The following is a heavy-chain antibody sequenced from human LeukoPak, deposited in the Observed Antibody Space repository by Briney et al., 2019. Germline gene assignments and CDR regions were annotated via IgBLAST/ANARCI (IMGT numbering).Heavy chain of an antibody. Sequence: GGSLRLSCAASGFTFSSYSMNWVRQAPGKGLEWISYISGRTGTMYYADSVQGRFTISRDNAKNSLYLQLNSLRAEDTAVYYCARVGILTGYSFDYWGQGTLVTVSS. CDR2: ISGRTGTM. D-gene: IGHD3-9*01. CDR1: GFTFSSYS. CDR3: ARVGILTGYSFDY. V-gene: IGHV3-48*01. J-gene: IGHJ4*02.